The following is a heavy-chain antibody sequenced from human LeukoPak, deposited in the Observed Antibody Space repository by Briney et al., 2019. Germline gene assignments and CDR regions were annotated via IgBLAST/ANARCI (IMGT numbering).Heavy chain of an antibody. CDR2: IYTSGST. V-gene: IGHV4-4*07. CDR1: GGSISSYY. Sequence: SETLSLTCTVSGGSISSYYWSWIRQPAGKGLEWIGRIYTSGSTNYNPSLKSRVTMSVDTSKNQFSLKLSSVTAADTAVYYCARDLWDIVVVPAAQYYYYYYYMDVWGKGTTVTVSS. CDR3: ARDLWDIVVVPAAQYYYYYYYMDV. J-gene: IGHJ6*03. D-gene: IGHD2-2*01.